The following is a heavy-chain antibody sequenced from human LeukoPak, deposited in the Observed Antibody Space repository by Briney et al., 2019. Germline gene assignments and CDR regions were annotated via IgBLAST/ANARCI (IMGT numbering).Heavy chain of an antibody. Sequence: PGRSLRLSCAASGFTFSSYGMHWVRQAPGKGLEWVAVISYDGSNKYYAVSVKGRFTNSRDNSKNTLYLQMNSLRAEDTAVYYCAKEYFDWLLYRHDAFDIWGQGTMVTVSS. V-gene: IGHV3-30*18. CDR1: GFTFSSYG. CDR3: AKEYFDWLLYRHDAFDI. J-gene: IGHJ3*02. CDR2: ISYDGSNK. D-gene: IGHD3-9*01.